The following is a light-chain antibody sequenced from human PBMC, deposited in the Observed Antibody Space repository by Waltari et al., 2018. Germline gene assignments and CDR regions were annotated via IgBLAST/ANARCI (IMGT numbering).Light chain of an antibody. V-gene: IGKV3D-15*01. J-gene: IGKJ2*01. Sequence: EAVMTQSPATLSVSPGERATLSCRASQSVSSNLAWYQQKPGQAPRLLIYGASTRATGIPARVSGSGSGTEFTLAISSLQSEDVVVYYCQQYDHWPRTFGQGTKLEIK. CDR3: QQYDHWPRT. CDR1: QSVSSN. CDR2: GAS.